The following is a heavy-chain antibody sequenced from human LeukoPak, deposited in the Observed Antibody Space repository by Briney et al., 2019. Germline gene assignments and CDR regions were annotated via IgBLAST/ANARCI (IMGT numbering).Heavy chain of an antibody. D-gene: IGHD3-10*01. V-gene: IGHV4-59*08. CDR3: ARSGISGSYAYYYYGMDV. CDR2: IYYSGST. Sequence: SETLSLTCTVSGGSISSYYWSWIRQPPGKGLEWIGYIYYSGSTNYSPALKSRVSISVDTSKNQFSLNLTSVTAADTAVYFCARSGISGSYAYYYYGMDVWGQGTTVTDSS. J-gene: IGHJ6*02. CDR1: GGSISSYY.